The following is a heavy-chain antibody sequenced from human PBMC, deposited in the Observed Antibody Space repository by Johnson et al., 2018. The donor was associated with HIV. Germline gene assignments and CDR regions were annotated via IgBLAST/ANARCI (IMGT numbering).Heavy chain of an antibody. CDR1: GFTFSSYW. J-gene: IGHJ3*02. D-gene: IGHD3-16*01. CDR3: ARVGYYDYVWAPEI. CDR2: IKQDGSEK. Sequence: DVQLVESGGGLVQPGGSLRLSCAASGFTFSSYWMSWVRQAPGKGLEWVANIKQDGSEKYYVDSVKGRFTISRDNAKNSLYLQMNSLRAEDTAVYYCARVGYYDYVWAPEIWGQGTMVTVSS. V-gene: IGHV3-7*01.